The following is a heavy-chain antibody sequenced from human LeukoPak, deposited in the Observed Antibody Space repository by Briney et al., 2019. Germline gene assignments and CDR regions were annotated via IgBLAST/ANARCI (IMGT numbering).Heavy chain of an antibody. CDR3: ARAEAGYYDFWSGPNEMDYFDY. J-gene: IGHJ4*02. D-gene: IGHD3-3*01. V-gene: IGHV3-7*01. CDR2: IKQDGSEK. CDR1: GFTFSSYW. Sequence: GGSLRLSCAASGFTFSSYWMSWVRQAPGKGLEWVANIKQDGSEKYYVDSVKGRFTISRDNAKNSLYLQMNSLRAEDTAVYYCARAEAGYYDFWSGPNEMDYFDYWGQGTLVIVSS.